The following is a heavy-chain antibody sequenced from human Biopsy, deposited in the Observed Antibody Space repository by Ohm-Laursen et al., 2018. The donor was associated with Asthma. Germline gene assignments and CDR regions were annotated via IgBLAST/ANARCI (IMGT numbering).Heavy chain of an antibody. CDR2: INSVFGTT. D-gene: IGHD2-2*01. J-gene: IGHJ4*02. Sequence: AASVKVSCKSLGGTFNTYVIGWVRQATGQGLEWMGGINSVFGTTTYPQKFQDRVTITADDSTSTVYMELSSLRSEDTAVYYCARKAGSCISRTCYSLDFWGQGTLVTVSS. CDR3: ARKAGSCISRTCYSLDF. CDR1: GGTFNTYV. V-gene: IGHV1-69*13.